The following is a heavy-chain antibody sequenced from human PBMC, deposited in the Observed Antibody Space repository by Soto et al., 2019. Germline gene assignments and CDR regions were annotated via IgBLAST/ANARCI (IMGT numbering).Heavy chain of an antibody. Sequence: QVQLVESGGGVVQPGRSLRLSCAASGFTFSSYAMHWVRQAPGKGLEWVAVISYDGSNKYYADSVKGRFTISRDNSKNTLYLPMNSLRAEDTAVYYCARDMGNIVVVTALFDYWGQGTLVTVSS. CDR2: ISYDGSNK. CDR3: ARDMGNIVVVTALFDY. V-gene: IGHV3-30-3*01. CDR1: GFTFSSYA. J-gene: IGHJ4*02. D-gene: IGHD2-21*02.